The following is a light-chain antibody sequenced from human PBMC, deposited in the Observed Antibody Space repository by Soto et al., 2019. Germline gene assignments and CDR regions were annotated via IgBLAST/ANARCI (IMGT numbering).Light chain of an antibody. V-gene: IGKV3-20*01. J-gene: IGKJ3*01. CDR2: GTS. Sequence: DIGLTQSPGTLSLSPGERATLSCRASQSVSSKYLAWYQQKPGQPPRVLIDGTSIRATGIPERCSGGGSGTDFTIPITILEYEAFELYCCHQYGSSLFTFGHGTTVDFQ. CDR3: HQYGSSLFT. CDR1: QSVSSKY.